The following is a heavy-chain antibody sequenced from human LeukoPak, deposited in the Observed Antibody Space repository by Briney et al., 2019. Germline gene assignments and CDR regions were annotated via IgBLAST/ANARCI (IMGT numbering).Heavy chain of an antibody. CDR1: GYTFTSYD. CDR2: MNPNSGNT. J-gene: IGHJ6*02. D-gene: IGHD5-18*01. Sequence: ASVKVSCKASGYTFTSYDINWVRQATGQGLEWMGWMNPNSGNTGYAQKFQGRVTMTRNTSISTAYMELSSLRSEDTAVYYCARGPFSPFEPFVDTAMVFYYCYGMDVWGQGTTVTVSS. V-gene: IGHV1-8*01. CDR3: ARGPFSPFEPFVDTAMVFYYCYGMDV.